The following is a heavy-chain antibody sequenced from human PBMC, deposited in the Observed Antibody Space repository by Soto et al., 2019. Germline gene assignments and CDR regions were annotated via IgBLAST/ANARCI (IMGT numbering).Heavy chain of an antibody. CDR1: GYTFSSYG. Sequence: QVQLVQSGGEVKKPGASVKVSCNASGYTFSSYGISCVRQAPGQGLEWMGWISGYNRNTNYAQRLQGRVTLTTDTSTSTAYTELRSLRSDDTAVYFCARVKSVRGVFPNTAAEYYYNMDVWGQGTTVTVSS. J-gene: IGHJ6*02. CDR2: ISGYNRNT. D-gene: IGHD3-10*01. CDR3: ARVKSVRGVFPNTAAEYYYNMDV. V-gene: IGHV1-18*01.